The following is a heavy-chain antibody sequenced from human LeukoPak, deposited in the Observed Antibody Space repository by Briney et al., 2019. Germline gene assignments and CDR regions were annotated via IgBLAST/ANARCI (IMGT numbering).Heavy chain of an antibody. J-gene: IGHJ4*02. D-gene: IGHD5-18*01. CDR3: ARPLTSGYSYGY. CDR1: GFTFSSYS. CDR2: ISDSSSSI. V-gene: IGHV3-48*01. Sequence: GGSLRLSCAASGFTFSSYSMNWVRQAPGKGLEWVSYISDSSSSIYYADSVKGRFTISRDNAKNSLYLQMNSLRAEGTAVYYCARPLTSGYSYGYWGQGTLVTVSS.